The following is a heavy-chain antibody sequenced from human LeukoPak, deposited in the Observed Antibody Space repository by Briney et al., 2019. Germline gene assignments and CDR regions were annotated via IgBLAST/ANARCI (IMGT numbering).Heavy chain of an antibody. Sequence: SETLSLTCTVSGGSIRSTTYYWGWIRQPPGKGLEWIGSIYYSGNTYHSPSLMSRVTISVDTSKNQFSLNLSSVTAEDTAVYYCARLYSGYDPTFDYWGQGTLVTVSS. CDR2: IYYSGNT. CDR1: GGSIRSTTYY. J-gene: IGHJ4*02. D-gene: IGHD5-12*01. CDR3: ARLYSGYDPTFDY. V-gene: IGHV4-39*07.